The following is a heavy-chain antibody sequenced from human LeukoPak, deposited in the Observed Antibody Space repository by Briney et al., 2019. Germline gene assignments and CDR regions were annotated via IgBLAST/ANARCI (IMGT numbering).Heavy chain of an antibody. V-gene: IGHV1-46*01. Sequence: GASVKVSCKASGYTFTSYYMHWVRQAPGQGLEWMGIINPSGGSTSYAQKFQGRVTMTRDMSTSTVYMKLSSLRSEDTAVYYCARSLVGATNEAYWYFDLWGRRTLVTVSS. CDR3: ARSLVGATNEAYWYFDL. CDR2: INPSGGST. D-gene: IGHD1-26*01. CDR1: GYTFTSYY. J-gene: IGHJ2*01.